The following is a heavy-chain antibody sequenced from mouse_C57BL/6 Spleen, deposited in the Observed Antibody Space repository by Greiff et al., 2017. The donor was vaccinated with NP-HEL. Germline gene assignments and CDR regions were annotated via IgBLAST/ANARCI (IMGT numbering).Heavy chain of an antibody. CDR2: IYPGDGDT. Sequence: QVQLQQSGAELVKPGASVKISCKASGYAFSSYWMNWVKQRPGKGLEWIGQIYPGDGDTNYNGKFKGKATLTADKSASTAYMQLSSLTSEDSAVYFCARGGSNDALYYFDYWGQGTTLTVSS. J-gene: IGHJ2*01. CDR1: GYAFSSYW. V-gene: IGHV1-80*01. CDR3: ARGGSNDALYYFDY. D-gene: IGHD2-12*01.